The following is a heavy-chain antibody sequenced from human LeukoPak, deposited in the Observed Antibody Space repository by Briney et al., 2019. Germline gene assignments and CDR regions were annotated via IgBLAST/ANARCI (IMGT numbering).Heavy chain of an antibody. CDR2: INDSGGNT. V-gene: IGHV3-23*01. D-gene: IGHD2-2*01. Sequence: PGGSLRLSCAASGFTFSSYAMSWVRQAPGKGLEWVSLINDSGGNTYYADSVKGRFTISRDNSKDTLFLQMNSLRAEDTAVYYCAKFAYQLPSYRDYWGQGTLVTVSS. J-gene: IGHJ4*02. CDR3: AKFAYQLPSYRDY. CDR1: GFTFSSYA.